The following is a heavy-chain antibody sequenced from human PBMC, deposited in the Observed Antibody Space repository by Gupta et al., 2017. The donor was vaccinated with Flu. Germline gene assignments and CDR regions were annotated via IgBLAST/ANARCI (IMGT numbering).Heavy chain of an antibody. CDR2: VSSNGTNR. CDR3: VNFYYYGMDV. Sequence: EVQLVESGGGLVRPGGSLSLSGEASGFPFSKYVIHWVRQAPGMGLEHVAAVSSNGTNRFSADSVKGRFTISRDNFKNKVYLQMRSLRPEDTAVYYCVNFYYYGMDVWGQGTTVIVSS. J-gene: IGHJ6*02. V-gene: IGHV3-64D*06. D-gene: IGHD3-10*01. CDR1: GFPFSKYV.